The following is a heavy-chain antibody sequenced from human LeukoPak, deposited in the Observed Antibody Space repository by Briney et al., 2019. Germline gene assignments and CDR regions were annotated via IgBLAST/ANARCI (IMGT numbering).Heavy chain of an antibody. CDR2: IYYSGST. CDR1: GGSISSYY. CDR3: ARGKLWLDY. D-gene: IGHD5-18*01. J-gene: IGHJ4*02. V-gene: IGHV4-59*06. Sequence: SETLSLTCTVSGGSISSYYWSWIRQPPGKGLEWIGYIYYSGSTYYNPSLKSRVTISVDTSKNQFSLKLSSVTAADTAVYYCARGKLWLDYWGQRTLVTVSS.